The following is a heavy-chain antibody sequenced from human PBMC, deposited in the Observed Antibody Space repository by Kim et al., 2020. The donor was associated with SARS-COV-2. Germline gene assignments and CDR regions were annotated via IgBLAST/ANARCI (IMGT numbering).Heavy chain of an antibody. CDR2: ISGSGGST. CDR1: GFTFSSYA. J-gene: IGHJ6*02. D-gene: IGHD1-1*01. V-gene: IGHV3-23*01. CDR3: AKAPRPNWNRPLSDYYYYGMDV. Sequence: GGSLRLSCAASGFTFSSYAMSWVRQAPGKGLEWVAAISGSGGSTYYADSVKGRFTISRDNSKNTLYLQMNSLRAEDTAVYYCAKAPRPNWNRPLSDYYYYGMDVWGQGTTVTVSS.